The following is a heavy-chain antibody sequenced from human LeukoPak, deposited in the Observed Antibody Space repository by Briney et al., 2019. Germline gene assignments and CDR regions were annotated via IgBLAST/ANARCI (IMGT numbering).Heavy chain of an antibody. Sequence: GSSVKVSCKASGGTFSSYAISWVRQAPGQGLEWMGGIIPIFGTANYAQKFQGRVTITADESTSTAYMELSSLRSEDTAVYYCARGEYSSGWYSGGARRRSFDYWGQGTLVTVSS. CDR1: GGTFSSYA. D-gene: IGHD6-19*01. CDR2: IIPIFGTA. CDR3: ARGEYSSGWYSGGARRRSFDY. V-gene: IGHV1-69*01. J-gene: IGHJ4*02.